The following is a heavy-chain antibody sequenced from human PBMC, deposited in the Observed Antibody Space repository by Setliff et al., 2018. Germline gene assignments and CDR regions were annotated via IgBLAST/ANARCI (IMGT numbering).Heavy chain of an antibody. J-gene: IGHJ3*02. CDR2: VYVSGTT. Sequence: SETLSLTCTVSGGSLNGGSYYWSWIRQPAGKGLEWIGRVYVSGTTNYNPSLKSRVTVSLDTSKNQFSLEMTSVTAADTAVYYCAKFSGIHSENYWDAFDTGGQGTVVTVSS. CDR3: AKFSGIHSENYWDAFDT. D-gene: IGHD6-19*01. CDR1: GGSLNGGSYY. V-gene: IGHV4-61*02.